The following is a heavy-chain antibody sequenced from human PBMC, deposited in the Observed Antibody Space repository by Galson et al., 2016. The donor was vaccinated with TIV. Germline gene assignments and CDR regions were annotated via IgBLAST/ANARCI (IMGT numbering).Heavy chain of an antibody. D-gene: IGHD5-18*01. CDR1: GDSVSSNRAA. V-gene: IGHV6-1*01. J-gene: IGHJ4*02. Sequence: CAISGDSVSSNRAAWNSIRQSPLRGLEWLGKTYYRSGWYTEYAESVKSRISINPDTSNNQVSLQLNFVTPEDTALYFCARDRGVMDTGFDIWGQGALVTVSS. CDR3: ARDRGVMDTGFDI. CDR2: TYYRSGWYT.